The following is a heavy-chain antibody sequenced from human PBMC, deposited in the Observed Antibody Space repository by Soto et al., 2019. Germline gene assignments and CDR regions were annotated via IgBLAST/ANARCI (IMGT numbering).Heavy chain of an antibody. CDR1: GFTFTGYY. D-gene: IGHD6-19*01. CDR2: INPNSGGT. V-gene: IGHV1-2*02. CDR3: ARDGSGWYTGRVDY. J-gene: IGHJ4*02. Sequence: GASVKVSCKASGFTFTGYYMHWVRQAPGQGLERMGWINPNSGGTNYAQKFQGRVTMTRDTSISTAYMELSRLRSDDTAVYYCARDGSGWYTGRVDYWVQGPLVTVSS.